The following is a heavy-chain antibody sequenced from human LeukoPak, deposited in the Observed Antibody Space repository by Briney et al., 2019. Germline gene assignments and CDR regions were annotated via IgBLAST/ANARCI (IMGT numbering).Heavy chain of an antibody. CDR3: AKDRSYYDSSAEGSFDY. CDR2: ISGSGGST. D-gene: IGHD3-22*01. Sequence: GRSLRLSCAASGFTFDDYAMSWVRQAPGKGLEWVSAISGSGGSTYYADSVKGRFTISRDNSKNTLYLQMNSLRAEDTAVYYCAKDRSYYDSSAEGSFDYWGQGTLVTVSS. CDR1: GFTFDDYA. J-gene: IGHJ4*02. V-gene: IGHV3-23*01.